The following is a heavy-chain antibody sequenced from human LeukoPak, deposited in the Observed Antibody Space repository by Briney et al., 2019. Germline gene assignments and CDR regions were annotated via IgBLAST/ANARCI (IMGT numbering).Heavy chain of an antibody. Sequence: GASVKVSCKASGYTFTSYDINWVRQATGQGLEWMGWMNPNSGSTGYAQKFQGRVTMTRNTSISTAYMELSSLRSEDTAVYYCARGGYYYDSSGYYYRGTDDYWGQGTLVTVSS. CDR2: MNPNSGST. D-gene: IGHD3-22*01. CDR3: ARGGYYYDSSGYYYRGTDDY. CDR1: GYTFTSYD. V-gene: IGHV1-8*01. J-gene: IGHJ4*02.